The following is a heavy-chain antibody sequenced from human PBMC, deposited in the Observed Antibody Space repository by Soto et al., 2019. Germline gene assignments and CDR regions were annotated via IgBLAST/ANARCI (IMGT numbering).Heavy chain of an antibody. CDR1: GYTFTKYA. V-gene: IGHV1-3*01. D-gene: IGHD1-1*01. J-gene: IGHJ4*02. CDR3: ARGRWTETTADYYLDY. Sequence: QVQLVQSGAEVKKPGASVKISCTGSGYTFTKYAVHWVRQAPGQRSEWMGWIDAGNGRTKYSQNFQGRVSITRDTSASTAYMELSSLGSEDTAVYYCARGRWTETTADYYLDYWGQGTLVAVSS. CDR2: IDAGNGRT.